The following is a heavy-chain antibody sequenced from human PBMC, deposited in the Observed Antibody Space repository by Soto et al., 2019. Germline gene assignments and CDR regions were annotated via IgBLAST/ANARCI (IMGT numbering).Heavy chain of an antibody. V-gene: IGHV4-34*01. D-gene: IGHD2-15*01. Sequence: PSETLSLTCAVYGGSFSGYYWSWIRQPPGKGLEWIGEINHSGSTNYNPSLKSRVTISVDTSKNQFSLKLSSVTAADTAVYYCARCDLGVRLVVAATYFDYWGQGTLVTVSS. J-gene: IGHJ4*02. CDR1: GGSFSGYY. CDR3: ARCDLGVRLVVAATYFDY. CDR2: INHSGST.